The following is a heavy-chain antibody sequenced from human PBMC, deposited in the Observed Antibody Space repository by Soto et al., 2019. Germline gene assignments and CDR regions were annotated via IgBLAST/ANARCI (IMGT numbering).Heavy chain of an antibody. CDR2: IYYSGST. CDR1: GGSISSSSYY. J-gene: IGHJ6*02. D-gene: IGHD2-2*01. CDR3: ARRCSSTSCHSYYYYYSGMDV. V-gene: IGHV4-39*01. Sequence: SETLSLTCTVSGGSISSSSYYWGWIRQPPGKGLEWIGSIYYSGSTYYNPSLKSRVTISVDTSKNQFSLKLSSVTAADTAVYYCARRCSSTSCHSYYYYYSGMDVWGQGTTVTVSS.